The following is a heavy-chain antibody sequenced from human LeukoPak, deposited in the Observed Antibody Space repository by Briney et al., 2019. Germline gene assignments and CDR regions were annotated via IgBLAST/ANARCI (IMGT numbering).Heavy chain of an antibody. CDR2: IYSGGTT. CDR1: GFTVSSNY. CDR3: ARMLISSGYYVDC. J-gene: IGHJ4*02. V-gene: IGHV3-53*01. D-gene: IGHD3-22*01. Sequence: PGGSLRLSCAASGFTVSSNYMSWVRQAPGKGLEWASVIYSGGTTYYADSVKGRFTISRDDSRNTLYLQMNSLGAEDTAVYYCARMLISSGYYVDCWGQGTLVTVSS.